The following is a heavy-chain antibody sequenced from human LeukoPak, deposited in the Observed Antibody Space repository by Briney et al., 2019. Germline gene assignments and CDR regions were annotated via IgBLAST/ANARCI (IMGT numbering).Heavy chain of an antibody. CDR3: ARTGDTQRFDY. Sequence: GGSLRLSCAASGFTFRNYGMHWVRQAPGKGLEWVALIRYDGSKKDYGDSVKGRFTISRDNSKNTLSLQMDSLRAEDTAVCYCARTGDTQRFDYWGQGTLVTVSS. D-gene: IGHD1-1*01. V-gene: IGHV3-33*01. J-gene: IGHJ4*02. CDR2: IRYDGSKK. CDR1: GFTFRNYG.